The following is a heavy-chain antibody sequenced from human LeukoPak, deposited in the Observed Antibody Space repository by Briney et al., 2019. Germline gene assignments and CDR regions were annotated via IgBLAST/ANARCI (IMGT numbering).Heavy chain of an antibody. CDR2: IKQDGSEK. D-gene: IGHD3-16*01. J-gene: IGHJ3*02. Sequence: GGFLRLSCAASGFTFSSYWMSWVRQAPGKGLEWVANIKQDGSEKYYVDSVKGRFTISRDNAKNSLYLQMNSLRAEDTAVYYCAGHGGYLYAFDIWGQGTMVTVSS. CDR1: GFTFSSYW. V-gene: IGHV3-7*01. CDR3: AGHGGYLYAFDI.